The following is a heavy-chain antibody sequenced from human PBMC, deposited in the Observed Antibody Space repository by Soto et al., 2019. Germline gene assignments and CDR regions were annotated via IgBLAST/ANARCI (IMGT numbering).Heavy chain of an antibody. D-gene: IGHD1-26*01. Sequence: SVKVSCKASGFTFTSSAVQWVRQARGQRLEWIGWIVVGGGNTNYAQKFQERVTITRDMSTSTAYMELSSLRSEDTAVYYCAAEVGATPYYYYGMDVWGQGTTVTVSS. CDR1: GFTFTSSA. J-gene: IGHJ6*02. CDR2: IVVGGGNT. CDR3: AAEVGATPYYYYGMDV. V-gene: IGHV1-58*01.